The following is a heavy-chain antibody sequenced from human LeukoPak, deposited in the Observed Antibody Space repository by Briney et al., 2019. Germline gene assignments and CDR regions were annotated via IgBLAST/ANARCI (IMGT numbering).Heavy chain of an antibody. V-gene: IGHV1-69*13. J-gene: IGHJ5*02. CDR2: IIPIFGTA. D-gene: IGHD6-13*01. CDR3: ASEASGGQLVLGFGWFDP. CDR1: GGTFSSYA. Sequence: GASVKVSCKASGGTFSSYAISWVRQAPGQGLEWMGGIIPIFGTANYAQKFQGRVTITADESTSTAYMELSSLRSEDTAVYYCASEASGGQLVLGFGWFDPWGQGTLVTVSS.